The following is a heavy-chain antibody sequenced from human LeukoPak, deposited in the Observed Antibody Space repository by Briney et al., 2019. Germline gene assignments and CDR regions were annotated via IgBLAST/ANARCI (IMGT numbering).Heavy chain of an antibody. CDR3: ARGGFGDLPEDH. CDR2: IYYSGST. CDR1: GGSISSYY. J-gene: IGHJ4*02. D-gene: IGHD3-10*01. Sequence: SETLSLTCTVSGGSISSYYWSWIRQPPGKGLEWIGYIYYSGSTNYNPSLKSRVTISADTSKNQYSLKLSSVTAADTAVYYCARGGFGDLPEDHWGQGTLVTASS. V-gene: IGHV4-59*01.